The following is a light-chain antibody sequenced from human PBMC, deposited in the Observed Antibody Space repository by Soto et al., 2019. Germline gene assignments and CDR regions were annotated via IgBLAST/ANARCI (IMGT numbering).Light chain of an antibody. CDR3: QQSYITTAG. V-gene: IGKV1-39*01. CDR2: AAS. CDR1: QSISTH. J-gene: IGKJ4*01. Sequence: DIQMTQSPSSLSASVGDRVTITCRASQSISTHLNWYQQKPGKAPNLLIYAASSLQSGVPSRFSGCGSGTDFTLANSSLQPEDFATYVCQQSYITTAGFGGGTQVEIK.